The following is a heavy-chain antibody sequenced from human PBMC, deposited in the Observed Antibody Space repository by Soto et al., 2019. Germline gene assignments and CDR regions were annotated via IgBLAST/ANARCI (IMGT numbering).Heavy chain of an antibody. V-gene: IGHV1-2*06. Sequence: ASVKVSCKASGYTFSGYSMNWVRQAPGQGLEWVGRINLDTGVTSYAQKFQGRVTMTRDTSVNTAHLEVNRLSSDDTAVYYCARVAPTWGSNAFDIWGQGTKVTVSS. D-gene: IGHD7-27*01. CDR3: ARVAPTWGSNAFDI. CDR1: GYTFSGYS. CDR2: INLDTGVT. J-gene: IGHJ3*02.